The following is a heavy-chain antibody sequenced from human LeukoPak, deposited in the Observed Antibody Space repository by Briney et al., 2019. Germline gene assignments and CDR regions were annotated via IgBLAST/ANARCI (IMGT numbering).Heavy chain of an antibody. CDR3: ARRTAIAAAGRGGNYRSPYFDY. CDR2: IYYSGST. J-gene: IGHJ4*02. CDR1: GGSINSSNYY. D-gene: IGHD6-13*01. V-gene: IGHV4-39*01. Sequence: KPSETLSLTCTVSGGSINSSNYYWAWIRQPPGKGLEWIGSIYYSGSTYYNPSLKSRVTISVDTSKNQFSLKLSSVTAADTAVYYCARRTAIAAAGRGGNYRSPYFDYWGQGTLVTVSS.